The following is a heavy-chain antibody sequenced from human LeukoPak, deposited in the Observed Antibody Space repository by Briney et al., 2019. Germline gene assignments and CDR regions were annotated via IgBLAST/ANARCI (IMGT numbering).Heavy chain of an antibody. D-gene: IGHD3-3*01. Sequence: PSETLSLTCTVSGGSISSGGYYWSWIRQPPGKGLEWIGYIYHSGSTYYNPSLKSRVTISVDRSKNQFSLKLSSVTAADTAVYYCARVQFGVGLLNAFDIWGQGTMVTVSS. CDR1: GGSISSGGYY. J-gene: IGHJ3*02. V-gene: IGHV4-30-2*01. CDR3: ARVQFGVGLLNAFDI. CDR2: IYHSGST.